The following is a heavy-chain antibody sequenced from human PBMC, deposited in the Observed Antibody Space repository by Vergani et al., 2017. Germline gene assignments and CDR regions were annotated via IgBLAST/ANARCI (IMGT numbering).Heavy chain of an antibody. V-gene: IGHV1-2*02. J-gene: IGHJ6*03. CDR3: ARGPPPPKYYDSTSGYYYYMDV. CDR2: INPNSGCT. D-gene: IGHD3-22*01. Sequence: QVQLVQSGAEVKKPGASVKVSCKASGYTFTGYYMHWVRQASGQGLEWMGWINPNSGCTNYAQKFQGRVTITRDTSISTAYMELSRLRSDDTAVYYCARGPPPPKYYDSTSGYYYYMDVWGKGTTVTVSS. CDR1: GYTFTGYY.